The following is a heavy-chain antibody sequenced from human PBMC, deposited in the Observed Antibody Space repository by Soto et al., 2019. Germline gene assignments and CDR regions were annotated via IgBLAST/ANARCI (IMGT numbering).Heavy chain of an antibody. CDR3: ARGMTTVTTFDY. Sequence: QLQLQESGSGLVKPSQTLSLTCAVSGGSISSGGYSWSWIRPPPGKGLEWIGYIYHSGSTNYNPCLNSRVTISVDRSKNQISMKSISVTAANTGVFYCARGMTTVTTFDYWGQGTLFTVS. J-gene: IGHJ4*02. CDR2: IYHSGST. CDR1: GGSISSGGYS. V-gene: IGHV4-30-2*01. D-gene: IGHD4-17*01.